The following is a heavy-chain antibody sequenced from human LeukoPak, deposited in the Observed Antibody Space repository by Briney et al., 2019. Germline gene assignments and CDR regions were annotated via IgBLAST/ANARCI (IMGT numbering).Heavy chain of an antibody. Sequence: ASEKVSCKASGYTFTSYGIGWARQAPGQGLEWLGWISPFSGITNYAQNLQDRVTMTTDTSTSTAYMEMRSLRSDDTAVYYCARDSSGQKSFDCWGQGTLVTVSS. J-gene: IGHJ4*02. V-gene: IGHV1-18*01. CDR2: ISPFSGIT. CDR1: GYTFTSYG. D-gene: IGHD6-19*01. CDR3: ARDSSGQKSFDC.